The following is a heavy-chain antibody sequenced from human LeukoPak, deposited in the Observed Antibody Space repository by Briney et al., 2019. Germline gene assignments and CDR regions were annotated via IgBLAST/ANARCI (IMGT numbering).Heavy chain of an antibody. CDR1: GGSISSTGYY. Sequence: SETLSLTCTVSGGSISSTGYYWGRIRQSPGKGLEWIRTIYHSGSTYYNPSLKSRVTISVDTSKNQFSLKLSSVTAADMAVYYCTRHQWWLAPRNFDYWGQGTLVTVSS. D-gene: IGHD2-8*01. CDR2: IYHSGST. CDR3: TRHQWWLAPRNFDY. V-gene: IGHV4-39*01. J-gene: IGHJ4*02.